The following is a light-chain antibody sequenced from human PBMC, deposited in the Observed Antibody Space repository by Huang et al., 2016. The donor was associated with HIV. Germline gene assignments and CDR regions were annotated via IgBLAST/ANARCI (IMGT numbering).Light chain of an antibody. CDR2: WAS. J-gene: IGKJ3*01. Sequence: IVMTQSPDYLPVSLGARAAVKCKSSQTVLYTSNNENYLAWYQQRPGQPPKLLIYWASRRASGVPDRFSGSGSGTDFTLTSNGLQPEDVAVYYCQQYYTTPRTFGPGTKVDIK. CDR1: QTVLYTSNNENY. CDR3: QQYYTTPRT. V-gene: IGKV4-1*01.